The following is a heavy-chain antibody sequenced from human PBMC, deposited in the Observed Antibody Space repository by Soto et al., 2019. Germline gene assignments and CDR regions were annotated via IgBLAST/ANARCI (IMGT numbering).Heavy chain of an antibody. D-gene: IGHD5-12*01. Sequence: QVQLVQSGAEVKKPGASVKVSCKASGYTFTSYGISWVRQAPGQGLEWMGWISAYNGNTNYAQKLQGRVTMTTDTSTSTAYMELKSLRSDDTAVYYCARAGCYDLYYYYYYMDVWGKGTTVTVSS. J-gene: IGHJ6*03. CDR3: ARAGCYDLYYYYYYMDV. V-gene: IGHV1-18*01. CDR1: GYTFTSYG. CDR2: ISAYNGNT.